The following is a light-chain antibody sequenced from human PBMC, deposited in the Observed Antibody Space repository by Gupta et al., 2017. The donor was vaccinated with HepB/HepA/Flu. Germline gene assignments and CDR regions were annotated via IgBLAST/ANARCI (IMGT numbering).Light chain of an antibody. J-gene: IGLJ1*01. Sequence: QSALTQPPSASGSPGQSVTISCTGTSGVIGSFNYVSWYQQHPGKVPKLIVYDVAKRPSGVPDRFSGSKSGNTASLTVSGLQAEDEGDYYCCSFGGNNIYIFGTGTKVTVL. CDR3: CSFGGNNIYI. CDR1: SGVIGSFNY. V-gene: IGLV2-8*01. CDR2: DVA.